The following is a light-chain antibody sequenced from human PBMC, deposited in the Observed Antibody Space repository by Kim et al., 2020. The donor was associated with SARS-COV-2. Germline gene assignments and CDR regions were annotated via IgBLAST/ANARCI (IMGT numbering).Light chain of an antibody. CDR1: SLRSDY. CDR3: NSRDSSGNHRVV. V-gene: IGLV3-19*01. CDR2: GKN. Sequence: LGQTVRITCEGDSLRSDYASWYQQKPGQAPVLVIYGKNNRPSGIPDRLSGSSSGNTASLTITGAQAEDEADYYCNSRDSSGNHRVVFGGGTQLTVL. J-gene: IGLJ2*01.